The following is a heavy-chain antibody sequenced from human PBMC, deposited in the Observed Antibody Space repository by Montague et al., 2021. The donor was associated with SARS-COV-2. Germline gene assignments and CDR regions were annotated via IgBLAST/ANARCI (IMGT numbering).Heavy chain of an antibody. J-gene: IGHJ6*02. Sequence: SETLSLTCTVSGGSVSSDSYYWSWIRQPPGKGLEWIGYIYYSGSTYYNPSLKSRVTISVDTSKNQFSLKLTSVTAADTAVYFCARVYYVIYAMDVWGQGTTVTVSS. CDR3: ARVYYVIYAMDV. V-gene: IGHV4-61*01. D-gene: IGHD3-9*01. CDR2: IYYSGST. CDR1: GGSVSSDSYY.